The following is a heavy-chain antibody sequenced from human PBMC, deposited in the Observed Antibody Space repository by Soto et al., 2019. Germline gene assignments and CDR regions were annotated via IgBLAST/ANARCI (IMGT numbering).Heavy chain of an antibody. Sequence: ASVKVSCKASGYTFTSYGISWVRQAPGQGLEWMGWISAYNGNTNYAQKLQGRVTMTTDTSTSTAYMELRSLRSDDTAVYYCARDSDSSGYYYGMEVWGQGTTVTVSS. CDR1: GYTFTSYG. D-gene: IGHD6-19*01. J-gene: IGHJ6*02. CDR2: ISAYNGNT. V-gene: IGHV1-18*01. CDR3: ARDSDSSGYYYGMEV.